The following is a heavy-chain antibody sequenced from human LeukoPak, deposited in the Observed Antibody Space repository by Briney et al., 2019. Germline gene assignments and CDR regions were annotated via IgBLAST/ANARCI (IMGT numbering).Heavy chain of an antibody. CDR2: ISSIGVGT. D-gene: IGHD2-8*01. CDR3: AKDPYCLNGVCEVS. V-gene: IGHV3-23*01. CDR1: GFTFSGYA. Sequence: GRSLRLSCAASGFTFSGYAIMWVRQAPGKGLEWVSAISSIGVGTYYADSVKGRFTISRDNSKNTLYLQMKSLRAEDTAVYYCAKDPYCLNGVCEVSWGQGTLVTVSS. J-gene: IGHJ5*02.